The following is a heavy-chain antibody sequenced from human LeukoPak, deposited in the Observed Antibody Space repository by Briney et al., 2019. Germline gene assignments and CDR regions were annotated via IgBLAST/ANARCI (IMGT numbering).Heavy chain of an antibody. V-gene: IGHV3-23*01. CDR3: AKDRLTSRGTKLGY. Sequence: GGSLRLSCAASGFTFSSYSMNWVRQAPGKGLEWVSAVSGSGGTTHYADSVMGRFTISRDNSKNTVFLQMNSLRAEDTAVYYCAKDRLTSRGTKLGYWGQGTLVTVSS. CDR1: GFTFSSYS. CDR2: VSGSGGTT. J-gene: IGHJ4*02. D-gene: IGHD7-27*01.